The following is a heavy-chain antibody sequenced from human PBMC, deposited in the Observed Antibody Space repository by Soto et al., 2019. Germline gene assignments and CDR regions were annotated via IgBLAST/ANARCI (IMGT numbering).Heavy chain of an antibody. CDR1: GGFLDRSY. CDR2: VYESGST. CDR3: VRHLPVPMAVGSFDI. V-gene: IGHV4-59*08. Sequence: QVQLQESGPRLVKPAETLSLTCTVSGGFLDRSYWSWMRQSPGKGLEWIGYVYESGSTSYNPSLKSRVAVSGDMSKNHFSLTLTSVTAADTAVYYCVRHLPVPMAVGSFDIWGRGTLITVSS. D-gene: IGHD2-8*01. J-gene: IGHJ3*02.